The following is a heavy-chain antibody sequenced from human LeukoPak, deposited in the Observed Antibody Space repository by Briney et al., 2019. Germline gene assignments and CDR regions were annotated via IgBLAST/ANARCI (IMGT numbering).Heavy chain of an antibody. D-gene: IGHD2-2*01. Sequence: SETLSLTCTVSGGSISSYYWSWIRQPAGKGLEWIGRIYTSGSTNYNPSLKSRVTMSVDTSKNQFSLKLSSVTAADTAVYYCARDIVVVPAASYYGMDVWGQGTTVPVSS. V-gene: IGHV4-4*07. J-gene: IGHJ6*02. CDR3: ARDIVVVPAASYYGMDV. CDR2: IYTSGST. CDR1: GGSISSYY.